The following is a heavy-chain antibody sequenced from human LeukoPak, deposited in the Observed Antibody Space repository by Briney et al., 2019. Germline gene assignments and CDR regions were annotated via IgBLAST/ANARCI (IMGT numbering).Heavy chain of an antibody. CDR1: GLTFKNTW. Sequence: PGGSLRLSCAASGLTFKNTWMSWVRQAPGKGLEWVSAISGSGGSTYYADSVKGRFTISRDNSKNTLYLQMNSLRAEDTAVYYCAKDAGFDYWGQGTLVTVSS. J-gene: IGHJ4*02. D-gene: IGHD3-10*01. CDR3: AKDAGFDY. V-gene: IGHV3-23*01. CDR2: ISGSGGST.